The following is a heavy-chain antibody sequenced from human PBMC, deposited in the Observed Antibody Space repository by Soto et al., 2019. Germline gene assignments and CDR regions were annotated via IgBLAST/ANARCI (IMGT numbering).Heavy chain of an antibody. CDR2: VSHSGNT. V-gene: IGHV4-34*01. CDR1: GGSFSGYY. Sequence: QLQQWGAGLLKPSETLSLTCAVYGGSFSGYYWSWIRQPPGKGLEWIGEVSHSGNTNYNPSLKSRVTISVDSSKNQFSLELTSVTGADTSVYYCARGEVDFGSSGSSFWFDPWGQGTLVIVSS. CDR3: ARGEVDFGSSGSSFWFDP. D-gene: IGHD6-6*01. J-gene: IGHJ5*01.